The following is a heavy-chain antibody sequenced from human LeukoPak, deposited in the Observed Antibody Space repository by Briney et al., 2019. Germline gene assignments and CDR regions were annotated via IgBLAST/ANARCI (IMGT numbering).Heavy chain of an antibody. D-gene: IGHD3-10*01. Sequence: SVKVSCKASGGTFSSYAISWVRQAPGQGLGWMGGIIPIFGTANYAQKFQGRVTITADKSTSTAYMELSSLRSEDTAVYYCARFAAYYYYYYMDVWGKGTTVTVSS. CDR3: ARFAAYYYYYYMDV. CDR2: IIPIFGTA. CDR1: GGTFSSYA. J-gene: IGHJ6*03. V-gene: IGHV1-69*06.